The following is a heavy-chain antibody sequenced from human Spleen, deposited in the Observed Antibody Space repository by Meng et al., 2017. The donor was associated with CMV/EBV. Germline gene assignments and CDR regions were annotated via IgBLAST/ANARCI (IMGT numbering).Heavy chain of an antibody. Sequence: SQTLSLTCAISGDSVSSNSAAWNWIRQSPSRGLEWLGRTYYRSKWYNDYAVSVKSRITINPDTSKNQYSLKLSSVTAADTAVYYCARGLGDYDDYWGQGTLVTVSS. D-gene: IGHD4-17*01. CDR3: ARGLGDYDDY. V-gene: IGHV6-1*01. CDR2: TYYRSKWYN. CDR1: GDSVSSNSAA. J-gene: IGHJ4*02.